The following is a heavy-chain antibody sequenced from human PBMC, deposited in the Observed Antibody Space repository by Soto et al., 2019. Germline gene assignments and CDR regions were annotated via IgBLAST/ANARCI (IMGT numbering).Heavy chain of an antibody. CDR3: TTLGFDS. CDR2: VKSKAAGGTT. Sequence: EVQLVESGGGLVKPGGSLRLSCAASGSTFSHAWMSWVRQVPGKGLEWVARVKSKAAGGTTDYAAPVKGRFTISRDDSKNTLHLQMNSLKTDDTAVYYCTTLGFDSWGQGTLVTVSS. V-gene: IGHV3-15*01. J-gene: IGHJ5*01. CDR1: GSTFSHAW.